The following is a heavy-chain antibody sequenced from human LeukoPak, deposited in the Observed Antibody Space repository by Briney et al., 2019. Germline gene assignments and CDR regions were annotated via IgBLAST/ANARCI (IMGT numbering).Heavy chain of an antibody. D-gene: IGHD3-22*01. CDR3: ARDGLYSNGYSYFDY. Sequence: SETLSLTCTVSGGSFSDCHWSWIRQPAGKRLEWIGRVYASGYSNYNPSLRSRVTMSLDTSKKQLSLRLSSVTAADTAVYYCARDGLYSNGYSYFDYWGQGTLVTVSP. CDR2: VYASGYS. V-gene: IGHV4-4*07. CDR1: GGSFSDCH. J-gene: IGHJ4*02.